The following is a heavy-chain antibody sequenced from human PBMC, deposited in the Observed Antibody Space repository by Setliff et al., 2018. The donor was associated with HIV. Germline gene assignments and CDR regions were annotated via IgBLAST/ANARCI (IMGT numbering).Heavy chain of an antibody. D-gene: IGHD2-2*01. CDR2: IHHNGDT. V-gene: IGHV4-59*01. CDR1: GDSISNYF. Sequence: PSETLSLTCTISGDSISNYFWTWIRQPPEKALEWIGYIHHNGDTNFNPSLKSRVSMSVDTSNNRVSLRLTSVTAADTAMYYCAGDTHSPSRWDHWGQGTLVTVSS. J-gene: IGHJ4*02. CDR3: AGDTHSPSRWDH.